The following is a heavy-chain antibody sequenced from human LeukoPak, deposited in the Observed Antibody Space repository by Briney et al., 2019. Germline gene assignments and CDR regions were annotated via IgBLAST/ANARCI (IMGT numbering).Heavy chain of an antibody. CDR3: AREGSGSPGYYFDY. D-gene: IGHD1-26*01. CDR1: GYSISSGYY. CDR2: IYHSGST. J-gene: IGHJ4*02. V-gene: IGHV4-38-2*02. Sequence: SETLSLTCTVSGYSISSGYYWGWIRQPPGKGLEWIGSIYHSGSTYYNPSLKSRVTISVDTSKNQFSLKLSSVTAADTAVYYCAREGSGSPGYYFDYWGQGTLVTVSS.